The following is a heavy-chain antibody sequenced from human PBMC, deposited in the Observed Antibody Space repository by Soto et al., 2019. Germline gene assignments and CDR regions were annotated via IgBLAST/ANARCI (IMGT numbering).Heavy chain of an antibody. D-gene: IGHD2-15*01. V-gene: IGHV3-33*06. CDR1: GFTFNTYG. CDR3: AKIDCTGGSCRPYAYYDMDV. Sequence: GGSLRLSCAASGFTFNTYGMHWVRQAPGRGLEWVAVIWYDGSIKYYADSVKGRFTISRDNSKNTLYLQMNSLRAEDTAVYYCAKIDCTGGSCRPYAYYDMDVWGQGTTVTVSS. J-gene: IGHJ6*02. CDR2: IWYDGSIK.